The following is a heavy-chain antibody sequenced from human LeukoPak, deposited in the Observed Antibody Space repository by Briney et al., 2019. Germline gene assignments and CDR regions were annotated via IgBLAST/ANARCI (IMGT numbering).Heavy chain of an antibody. CDR3: ARGEYYYDSSGYYYDY. V-gene: IGHV1-69*13. Sequence: SVKVSCKASGGTFSSYAISWVRQAPGQGLEWMGGIIPIFGTANYAQKFQGRVTITADESTRTAYMELSSLRSEDTAVYYCARGEYYYDSSGYYYDYWGQGTLVTVSS. CDR2: IIPIFGTA. J-gene: IGHJ4*02. D-gene: IGHD3-22*01. CDR1: GGTFSSYA.